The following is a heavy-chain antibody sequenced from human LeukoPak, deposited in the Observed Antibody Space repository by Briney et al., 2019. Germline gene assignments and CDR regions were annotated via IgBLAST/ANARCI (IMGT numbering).Heavy chain of an antibody. CDR3: ARGPGPADDGGGYCFDY. J-gene: IGHJ4*02. CDR2: INPSGGST. D-gene: IGHD3-22*01. CDR1: GYTFTSYY. V-gene: IGHV1-46*01. Sequence: ASVTVSCKASGYTFTSYYLYWVRQAPGQGLEWMGVINPSGGSTTSEQKFQGRVTMTRDTSTSTVYMELRSLGSEDTAVYYCARGPGPADDGGGYCFDYGGQGTLVTVSS.